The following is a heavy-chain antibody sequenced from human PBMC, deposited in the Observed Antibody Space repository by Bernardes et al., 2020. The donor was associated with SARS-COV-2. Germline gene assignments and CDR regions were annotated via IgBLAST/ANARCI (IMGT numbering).Heavy chain of an antibody. D-gene: IGHD3-3*01. CDR1: GGSFSGYY. CDR3: ARDYDFWSGYKYYYYYGMDV. CDR2: INHSGST. Sequence: TLSLTCAVYGGSFSGYYWSWIRQPPGKGLEWIGEINHSGSTNYNPSLKSRVTISVDTSKNQFSLKLSSVTAADTAVYYCARDYDFWSGYKYYYYYGMDVWGQGTTVTVSS. V-gene: IGHV4-34*01. J-gene: IGHJ6*02.